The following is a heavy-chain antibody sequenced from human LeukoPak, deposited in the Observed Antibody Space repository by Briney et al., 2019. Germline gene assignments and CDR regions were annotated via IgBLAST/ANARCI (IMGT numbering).Heavy chain of an antibody. J-gene: IGHJ5*02. Sequence: SVKVSCKASGGTFSSYAISWVRQAPGQGLEWMGGIIPIFGTANYAQKFQGRVTITADESTSTAYMELSSLRSEDTAVYYCARVRGDFWSGYIGFDPWGQGTLVTVSS. V-gene: IGHV1-69*13. CDR1: GGTFSSYA. CDR2: IIPIFGTA. CDR3: ARVRGDFWSGYIGFDP. D-gene: IGHD3-3*01.